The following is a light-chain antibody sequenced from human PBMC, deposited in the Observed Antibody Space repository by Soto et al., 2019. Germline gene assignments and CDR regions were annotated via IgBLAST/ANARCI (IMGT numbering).Light chain of an antibody. Sequence: EMMLTQSSANLTWSPGEKGAVPCSASQSVSSNLAWYQQNPGQAPRLLIYGASTRATGIPDRFSGSGSGTDFTLTISRLEPEDFAVYYCQQYGSSPWKFGQGTKVDIK. V-gene: IGKV3-20*01. J-gene: IGKJ1*01. CDR2: GAS. CDR1: QSVSSN. CDR3: QQYGSSPWK.